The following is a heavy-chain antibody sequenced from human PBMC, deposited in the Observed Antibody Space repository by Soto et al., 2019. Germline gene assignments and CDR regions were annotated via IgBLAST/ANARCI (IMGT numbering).Heavy chain of an antibody. Sequence: QVQLQESGPGLVKPSQTLSLTCTVSGGSISSGGYYWSWIRQRPGKGLEWIGYIYYSGSTYYNPSLNSRITISVDTSKNQFSLKLSSVTAADTDVYYCARDRSLQLWYGLDYWGQGTLVTVSS. V-gene: IGHV4-31*03. CDR1: GGSISSGGYY. CDR2: IYYSGST. CDR3: ARDRSLQLWYGLDY. J-gene: IGHJ4*02. D-gene: IGHD5-18*01.